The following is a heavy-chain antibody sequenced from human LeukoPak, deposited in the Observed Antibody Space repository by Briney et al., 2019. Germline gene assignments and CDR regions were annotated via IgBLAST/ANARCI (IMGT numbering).Heavy chain of an antibody. CDR3: ASSPADYYDSRDYFDY. CDR1: GGTFSSYV. D-gene: IGHD3-22*01. J-gene: IGHJ4*02. CDR2: IIPILGIA. Sequence: ASVKVSCKASGGTFSSYVISWVRQAPGQGLEWMGRIIPILGIANYAQKFQGRVTITADKFTSTAYMELSSLRSEDTAVYYCASSPADYYDSRDYFDYWGQGTLVTVSS. V-gene: IGHV1-69*04.